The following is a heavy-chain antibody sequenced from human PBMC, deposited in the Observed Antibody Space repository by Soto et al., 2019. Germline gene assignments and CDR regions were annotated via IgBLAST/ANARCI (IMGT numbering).Heavy chain of an antibody. CDR1: GYTLTELS. Sequence: ASVKVSCKVSGYTLTELSMHWVRQAPGKGLEWMGGFDPEDGETIYAQKFQGRVTMTEDTSTDTAYMELSSLRSEDTAVYYCAKGGNWNDFWAFDIRGQGTMVTVSS. CDR3: AKGGNWNDFWAFDI. CDR2: FDPEDGET. V-gene: IGHV1-24*01. D-gene: IGHD1-1*01. J-gene: IGHJ3*02.